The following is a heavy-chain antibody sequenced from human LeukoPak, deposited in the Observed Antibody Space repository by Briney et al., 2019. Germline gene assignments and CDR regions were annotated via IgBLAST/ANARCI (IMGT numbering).Heavy chain of an antibody. CDR1: GYTFTSYG. CDR3: ARIPQIYCSGGSGWVLDY. D-gene: IGHD2-15*01. CDR2: ISAYNGNT. V-gene: IGHV1-18*01. Sequence: AASVKVSCKASGYTFTSYGISWVRQAPGQGLEWMGWISAYNGNTNYAQKLQGRVTMTTDTSTSTAYMELRSLRSDDTAVYYCARIPQIYCSGGSGWVLDYWGQGTLVTVSS. J-gene: IGHJ4*02.